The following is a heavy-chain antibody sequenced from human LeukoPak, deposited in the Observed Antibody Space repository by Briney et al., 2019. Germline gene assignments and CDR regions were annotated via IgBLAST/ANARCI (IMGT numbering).Heavy chain of an antibody. CDR3: AKDGDIWFGELLPALDY. D-gene: IGHD3-10*01. V-gene: IGHV3-23*01. CDR2: ISGSGGST. Sequence: PGGSLRLSCAASGFTFSSYAMSWVRQAPGKGLEWVSAISGSGGSTYYADSVKGRFTISRDNSKNTLYLQMNSLRAEDTAVYYCAKDGDIWFGELLPALDYWGQGTLVTVSS. J-gene: IGHJ4*02. CDR1: GFTFSSYA.